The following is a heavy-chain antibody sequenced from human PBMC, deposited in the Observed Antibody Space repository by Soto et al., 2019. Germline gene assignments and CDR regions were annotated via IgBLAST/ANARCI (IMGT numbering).Heavy chain of an antibody. CDR1: GYTFNSYA. CDR3: AKVAPFYYGAGAYAGLGYNFAY. V-gene: IGHV3-23*01. Sequence: PWGSPRTSCAASGYTFNSYAMSWVRQDPGKGLEWVSTISTSGGSTYYADSVKGRFTISRDNSKNTLYLQMTSLRGEDTAVYYSAKVAPFYYGAGAYAGLGYNFAYWGQGAPVPVSS. CDR2: ISTSGGST. D-gene: IGHD3-10*01. J-gene: IGHJ4*02.